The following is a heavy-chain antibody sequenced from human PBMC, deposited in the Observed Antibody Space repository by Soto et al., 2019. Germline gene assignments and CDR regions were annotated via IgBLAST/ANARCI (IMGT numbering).Heavy chain of an antibody. V-gene: IGHV3-66*01. CDR2: IYSGGST. CDR3: ARDHQYYYDSNVYSDAFDI. CDR1: GFTVSSNY. D-gene: IGHD3-22*01. Sequence: GGSLRLSCAASGFTVSSNYMSWFRQAPGKGLEWVSVIYSGGSTYYADSVKGRFTISRDNSKNTLYLQMNSLRDEDTAVYYCARDHQYYYDSNVYSDAFDIWGQGTMVTVSS. J-gene: IGHJ3*02.